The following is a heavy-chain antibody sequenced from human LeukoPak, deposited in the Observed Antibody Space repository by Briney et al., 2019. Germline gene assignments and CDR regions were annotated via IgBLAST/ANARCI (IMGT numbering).Heavy chain of an antibody. CDR3: AKVVGSSGQGNFDY. J-gene: IGHJ4*02. CDR2: ISGSGGST. D-gene: IGHD6-6*01. CDR1: GFTFSSYA. V-gene: IGHV3-23*01. Sequence: GGSLRLSCAASGFTFSSYAMSWVRHAPGKGLEWVSAISGSGGSTYYADSVKGRFTISRDNSKNTLYLQMNSLRAEDTAVYYCAKVVGSSGQGNFDYWGQGTLVTVSS.